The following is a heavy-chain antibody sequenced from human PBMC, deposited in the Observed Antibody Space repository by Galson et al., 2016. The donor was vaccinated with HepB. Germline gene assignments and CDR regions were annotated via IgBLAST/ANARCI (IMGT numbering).Heavy chain of an antibody. CDR3: ARESSTSWSSFDF. CDR1: GFTFSSYW. D-gene: IGHD2-2*01. CDR2: IITDGSST. J-gene: IGHJ4*02. V-gene: IGHV3-74*01. Sequence: SLRLSCAASGFTFSSYWMHWVRQAPGKGLVWVSRIITDGSSTIYADSVKGRFTISRDNAKNTLYLQMDSLRDEDTAVYYCARESSTSWSSFDFWGQGTLVTVSS.